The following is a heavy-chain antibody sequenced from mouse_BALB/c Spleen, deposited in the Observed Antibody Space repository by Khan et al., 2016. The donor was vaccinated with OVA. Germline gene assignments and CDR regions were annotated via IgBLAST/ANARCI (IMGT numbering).Heavy chain of an antibody. V-gene: IGHV1-69*02. J-gene: IGHJ3*01. CDR1: GYTFINYW. Sequence: QVQLQQPGTELARPGASVKLSCKASGYTFINYWINWVKQRPGQGLEWIGYIYPSDSYTNYHQKFNDKATLTVDKSSSTAYMQLSSLTSEGSAVYYCTAGRGDRSAFAYWGQGTLVTVSA. CDR3: TAGRGDRSAFAY. CDR2: IYPSDSYT.